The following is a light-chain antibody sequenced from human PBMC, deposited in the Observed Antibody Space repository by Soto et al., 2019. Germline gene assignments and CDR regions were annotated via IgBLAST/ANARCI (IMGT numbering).Light chain of an antibody. CDR2: HNT. Sequence: QSILTQPPSVSGAPGQRVSISCTGSRSNLGANYAVHWYQQLPGTAPKLLISHNTNRPSGVPDRFSGSKSGTSASLAITGLRAEDEGYYYCQSYDISLHNYVFGTGTKLTVL. J-gene: IGLJ1*01. CDR1: RSNLGANYA. CDR3: QSYDISLHNYV. V-gene: IGLV1-40*01.